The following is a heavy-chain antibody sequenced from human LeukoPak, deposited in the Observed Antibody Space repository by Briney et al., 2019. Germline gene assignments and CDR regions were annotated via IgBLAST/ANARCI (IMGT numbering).Heavy chain of an antibody. Sequence: SVKVSCTASGGTFSSYAISWVRQAPGQGLEWMGGIIPIFGTANYAQKFQGRVTITTDESTSTAYMELSSLRSEDTAVYYCARVGCSSTSCYTPYFDYWGQGTLVTVSS. D-gene: IGHD2-2*02. CDR2: IIPIFGTA. V-gene: IGHV1-69*05. J-gene: IGHJ4*02. CDR1: GGTFSSYA. CDR3: ARVGCSSTSCYTPYFDY.